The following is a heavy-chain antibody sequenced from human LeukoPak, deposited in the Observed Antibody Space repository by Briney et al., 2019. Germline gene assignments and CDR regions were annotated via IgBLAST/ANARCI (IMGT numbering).Heavy chain of an antibody. Sequence: GGSLRLFCAASGFTFSNYGMHWARQAPGKGLEWVGVIWYDGSNVKYPDSVKGRFTISRDNAKNSLYLQMNSLRDEDTAVYYCARHYSSWYYDYWGQGTLVTVSS. CDR2: IWYDGSNV. V-gene: IGHV3-33*01. CDR3: ARHYSSWYYDY. D-gene: IGHD6-13*01. CDR1: GFTFSNYG. J-gene: IGHJ4*02.